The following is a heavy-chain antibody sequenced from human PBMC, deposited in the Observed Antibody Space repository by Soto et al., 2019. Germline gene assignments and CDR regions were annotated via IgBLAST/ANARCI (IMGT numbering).Heavy chain of an antibody. J-gene: IGHJ4*02. D-gene: IGHD5-18*01. Sequence: EVQLVESGGGLVKPGGSLRLSCAASGFTFSSYSMNWVRQAPGKGLEWVSSISSSSSYIYYADSVKGRFTISRDNAKNSPYLQMNSLRAEDRDVYYCARDQPGYSYGYGLGYWGQGTLVTVSS. CDR2: ISSSSSYI. CDR3: ARDQPGYSYGYGLGY. CDR1: GFTFSSYS. V-gene: IGHV3-21*01.